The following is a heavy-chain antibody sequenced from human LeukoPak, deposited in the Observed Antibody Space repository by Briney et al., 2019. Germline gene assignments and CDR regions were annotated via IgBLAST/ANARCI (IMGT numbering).Heavy chain of an antibody. D-gene: IGHD3-10*01. CDR3: GRPYYYSSASYTSAFDI. V-gene: IGHV5-51*01. CDR2: IYPGDSDT. J-gene: IGHJ3*02. Sequence: NRGASLQISCKGSGYTFTNYWIGWVRQLPGKGLEFMGIIYPGDSDTRYSPSFQGQVTISADKSISTAYLQWSSLKASDTAMYYCGRPYYYSSASYTSAFDIWGQGTMVTVSS. CDR1: GYTFTNYW.